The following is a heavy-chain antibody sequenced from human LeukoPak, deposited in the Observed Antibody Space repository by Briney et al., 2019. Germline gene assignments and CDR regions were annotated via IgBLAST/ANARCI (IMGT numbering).Heavy chain of an antibody. V-gene: IGHV4-59*01. CDR3: ARSRGRVGYFDY. D-gene: IGHD1-26*01. CDR1: GGSISSYY. J-gene: IGHJ4*02. CDR2: IYYSGST. Sequence: SETLSLTCTVSGGSISSYYWSWIRQPPGKGLEWIGYIYYSGSTNYNPSLKSRVTISVDTSKNQFSLKLSSVTAADTAVYYCARSRGRVGYFDYWGQGTLVTVSS.